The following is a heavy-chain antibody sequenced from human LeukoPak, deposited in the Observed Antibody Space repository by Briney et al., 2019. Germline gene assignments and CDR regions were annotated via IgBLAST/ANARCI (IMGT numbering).Heavy chain of an antibody. J-gene: IGHJ4*02. V-gene: IGHV4-38-2*02. Sequence: PSETPSLTCTVSGYSISSGYCWGWIRQPPGKGLEWIASIYQSGSTNYNPSLKSRVTISIDTSNNQFSLKLSSVTAADTAVYYCARDWGYCINGVCYAFDYWGQGTLVTVSS. D-gene: IGHD2-8*01. CDR2: IYQSGST. CDR1: GYSISSGYC. CDR3: ARDWGYCINGVCYAFDY.